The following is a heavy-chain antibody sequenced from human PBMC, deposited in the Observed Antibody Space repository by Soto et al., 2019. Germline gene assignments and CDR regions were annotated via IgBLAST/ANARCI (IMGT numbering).Heavy chain of an antibody. J-gene: IGHJ6*02. V-gene: IGHV4-61*01. CDR2: IYYTGKT. Sequence: SETLSLTCTVSGGSVSSTSNFWTWVRRPPGKGLEWIGYIYYTGKTNYNASLKSRVAISIDTSKNQFSLKVGSVTAADTAVYYCASSSLYGMDVWGQGTTITVSS. CDR1: GGSVSSTSNF. CDR3: ASSSLYGMDV.